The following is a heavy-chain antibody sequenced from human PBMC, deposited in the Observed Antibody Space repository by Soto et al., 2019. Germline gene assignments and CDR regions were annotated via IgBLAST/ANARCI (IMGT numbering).Heavy chain of an antibody. V-gene: IGHV3-23*01. CDR2: ISGSADST. CDR1: GFSFSSFA. Sequence: EVQLLESGGGFIHPGGSLRLSCAASGFSFSSFAMNWVRQAPGKGLEWVSIISGSADSTFYADSVKGRFTISRDNSKSTLYLQINSLRAEDTAVYYCARDEPNYDFWRRGLDVWGQGTTVSVSS. J-gene: IGHJ6*02. CDR3: ARDEPNYDFWRRGLDV. D-gene: IGHD3-3*01.